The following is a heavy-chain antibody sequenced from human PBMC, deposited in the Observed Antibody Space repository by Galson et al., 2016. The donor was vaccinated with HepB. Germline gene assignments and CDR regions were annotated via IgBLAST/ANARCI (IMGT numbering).Heavy chain of an antibody. CDR1: GFTFSSYT. V-gene: IGHV3-21*01. CDR3: VRGYDYGAPKGDY. J-gene: IGHJ4*02. CDR2: IRSSSYYI. Sequence: SLRLSCAASGFTFSSYTMNWVRQAPGKGLEWVSSIRSSSYYIYYADSVKGRFTISRDNAKNSLYLQMNSLRAQDTAVYYCVRGYDYGAPKGDYWGQGTLVTVSS. D-gene: IGHD4-17*01.